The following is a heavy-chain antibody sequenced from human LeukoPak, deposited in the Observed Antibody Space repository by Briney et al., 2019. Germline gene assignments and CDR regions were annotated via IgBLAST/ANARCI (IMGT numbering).Heavy chain of an antibody. J-gene: IGHJ4*02. V-gene: IGHV4-59*01. Sequence: SETLSLTCTVSGGSISSYYCSWIRQPPGQGLEWIGYIYYSGSTNYNPSLKSRVTISVDTSKNQFSLKLSSVTAADTAVYYCARGRDSPGIGAAGPNSDYWGQGTLVTVSS. D-gene: IGHD6-13*01. CDR2: IYYSGST. CDR3: ARGRDSPGIGAAGPNSDY. CDR1: GGSISSYY.